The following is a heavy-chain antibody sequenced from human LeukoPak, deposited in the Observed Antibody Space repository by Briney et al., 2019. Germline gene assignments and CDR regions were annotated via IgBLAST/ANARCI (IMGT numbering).Heavy chain of an antibody. D-gene: IGHD3-22*01. CDR1: GYTFTSYG. V-gene: IGHV1-18*01. CDR3: ARGPESHSSGYYYALFDY. J-gene: IGHJ4*02. CDR2: ISAYNGNT. Sequence: ASAKVSCKASGYTFTSYGISWVRQAPGQGLEWMGWISAYNGNTNYAQKLQGRVTMTTDTSTSTAYMELRSLRSDDTAVYYCARGPESHSSGYYYALFDYWGQGTLVTVSS.